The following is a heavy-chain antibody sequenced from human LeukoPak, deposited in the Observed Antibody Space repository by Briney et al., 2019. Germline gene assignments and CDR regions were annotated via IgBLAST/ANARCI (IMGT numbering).Heavy chain of an antibody. CDR3: ARDKRGIAAAGTFDY. CDR2: INPSGGST. Sequence: ASVKVSCKASGYTFTSYYMHWVRQAPGQGLEWMGIINPSGGSTSYAQKFQGRVTMTRDMSTSTAYMELRSLRSDDTAVYYCARDKRGIAAAGTFDYWGQGTLVTVSS. J-gene: IGHJ4*02. CDR1: GYTFTSYY. D-gene: IGHD6-13*01. V-gene: IGHV1-46*01.